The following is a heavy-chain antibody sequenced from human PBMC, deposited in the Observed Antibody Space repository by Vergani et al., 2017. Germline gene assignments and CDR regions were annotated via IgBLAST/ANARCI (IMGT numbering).Heavy chain of an antibody. Sequence: QLVESGGGWVQPGGSLRLSCVVSGFDFSSYIMNWVRQAPGKGLEWVAFVSTGTKSQSYAESVKGRFTISRDSAKNSLYLQMDSLRAEDTAVYYCAREYSSTSGRAFDFWGQGTKVTVSS. CDR1: GFDFSSYI. CDR2: VSTGTKSQ. J-gene: IGHJ3*01. D-gene: IGHD2-2*01. V-gene: IGHV3-48*01. CDR3: AREYSSTSGRAFDF.